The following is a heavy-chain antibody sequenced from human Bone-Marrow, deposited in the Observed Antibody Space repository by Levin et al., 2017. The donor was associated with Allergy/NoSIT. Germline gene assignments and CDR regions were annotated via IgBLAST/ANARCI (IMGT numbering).Heavy chain of an antibody. V-gene: IGHV3-9*01. CDR1: GFTFGDYA. D-gene: IGHD3-22*01. Sequence: SLKISCAASGFTFGDYAMHWVRQVPGKGLEWVSGISWNSGSLGYAESVKGRLTISRDNAKNSLYLQMSSLRPEDTALYFCTKDSHYYYDSIDEWIDPWGQGTLVTVSS. CDR2: ISWNSGSL. J-gene: IGHJ5*02. CDR3: TKDSHYYYDSIDEWIDP.